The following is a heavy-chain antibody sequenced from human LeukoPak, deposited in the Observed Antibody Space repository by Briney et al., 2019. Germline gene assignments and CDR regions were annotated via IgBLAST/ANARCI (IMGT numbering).Heavy chain of an antibody. CDR2: INSDGSIT. Sequence: PGGSLRLSCAASGFTFTTYWMHWARQAPGKGLVWVSHINSDGSITSYADSVKGRFTVSRDNAKNTLYLQVNNLRAEDTAVYYCARGPNSNWSGLDFWGQGTLLTVSS. J-gene: IGHJ4*02. V-gene: IGHV3-74*01. D-gene: IGHD6-6*01. CDR1: GFTFTTYW. CDR3: ARGPNSNWSGLDF.